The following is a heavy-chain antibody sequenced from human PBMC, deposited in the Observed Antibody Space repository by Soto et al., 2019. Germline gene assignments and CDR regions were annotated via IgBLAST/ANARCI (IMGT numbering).Heavy chain of an antibody. V-gene: IGHV4-31*03. CDR1: GDSMVTGGRY. J-gene: IGHJ4*02. CDR2: VYYSGAT. Sequence: PSETLSLTCTVSGDSMVTGGRYYNWIRQVPGKGLEWIGYVYYSGATHYTPSLRARATISRDTSKNQFSLRLISVTAADTALYYCARDKDLQPTVWGFWGQGIQVTVSS. CDR3: ARDKDLQPTVWGF. D-gene: IGHD3-16*01.